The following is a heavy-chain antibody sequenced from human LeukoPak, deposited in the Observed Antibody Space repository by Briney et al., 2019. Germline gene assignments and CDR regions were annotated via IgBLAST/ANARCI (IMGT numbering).Heavy chain of an antibody. Sequence: PGGSLRLSCAAPGFTFDDYAMHWVRQAPGKGLEWVSGISWNSGNIGYADSVKGRFTISRDNAKNSLYLQMNSLRAEDTALYYCAKESYYYDSAYYFDYWGQGTLVTVSS. J-gene: IGHJ4*02. V-gene: IGHV3-9*01. D-gene: IGHD3-22*01. CDR3: AKESYYYDSAYYFDY. CDR2: ISWNSGNI. CDR1: GFTFDDYA.